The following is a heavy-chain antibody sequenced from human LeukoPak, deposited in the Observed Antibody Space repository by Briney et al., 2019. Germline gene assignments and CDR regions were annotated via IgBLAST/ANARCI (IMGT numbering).Heavy chain of an antibody. CDR1: GGSISSSSYY. CDR3: ARLVGDFWGGYQTYHYYMDV. D-gene: IGHD3-3*01. CDR2: IYYSGST. V-gene: IGHV4-39*07. Sequence: SEHLSRTSPVPGGSISSSSYYWGWIRPAPGKGLEWIGMIYYSGSTSYNPSLKSRVTISVDTSKIQSCLKLSSVTGPARAVPYFARLVGDFWGGYQTYHYYMDVWGKGTTVTVSS. J-gene: IGHJ6*03.